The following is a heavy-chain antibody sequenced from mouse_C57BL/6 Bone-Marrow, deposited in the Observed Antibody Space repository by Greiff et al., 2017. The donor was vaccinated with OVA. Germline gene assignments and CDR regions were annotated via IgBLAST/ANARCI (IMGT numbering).Heavy chain of an antibody. V-gene: IGHV5-15*01. J-gene: IGHJ1*03. CDR2: ISNLAYSI. CDR3: ARHCNWYFDV. Sequence: DVHLVESGGGLVQPGGSLTLSCAASGFTFSDYGMAWVRQAPRQGPEWVAFISNLAYSIYYADTVTGRFTISREKAKNTLYLEMSSLRSEDTAMYYCARHCNWYFDVWGTGTTVTVSS. CDR1: GFTFSDYG.